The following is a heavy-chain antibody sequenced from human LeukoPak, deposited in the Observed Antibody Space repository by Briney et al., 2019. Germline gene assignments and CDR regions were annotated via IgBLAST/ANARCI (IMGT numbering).Heavy chain of an antibody. CDR3: TSLFPQSSWGFDY. D-gene: IGHD6-13*01. V-gene: IGHV3-73*01. CDR2: IRSKANRYAT. Sequence: PGGSLRLSCAASGFTFSGSAMHWVRQAAGEGREGGGRIRSKANRYATAYAAWGRGMFKMDREERKNTAYLQMNSLKTEDTAVYYCTSLFPQSSWGFDYWGQGTLVTVSS. CDR1: GFTFSGSA. J-gene: IGHJ4*02.